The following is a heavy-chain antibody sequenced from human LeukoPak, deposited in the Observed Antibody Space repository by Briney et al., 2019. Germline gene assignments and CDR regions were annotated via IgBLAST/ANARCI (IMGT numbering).Heavy chain of an antibody. D-gene: IGHD2-15*01. V-gene: IGHV5-51*01. Sequence: PGEALKISCKGSAYSFPSHWMGRVRQMPGKGGVCMGVSYPGDCDTRYSPSFQGQVTISADKSISTAYLQWSSLKASDSAIYYCARRGGGDCSDGTCYDAFDIWGQGTMVTVSS. CDR2: SYPGDCDT. J-gene: IGHJ3*02. CDR1: AYSFPSHW. CDR3: ARRGGGDCSDGTCYDAFDI.